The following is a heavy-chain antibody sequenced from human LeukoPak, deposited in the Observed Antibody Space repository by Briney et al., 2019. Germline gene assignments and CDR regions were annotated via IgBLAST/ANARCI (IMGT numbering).Heavy chain of an antibody. J-gene: IGHJ4*02. CDR1: GFSFSNYG. CDR2: ISYDGSNK. CDR3: AKEYPYYCDY. V-gene: IGHV3-30*18. D-gene: IGHD2-2*01. Sequence: GRSLRLSCAASGFSFSNYGMHWVRQAPGKGLEWVAVISYDGSNKYYVDSAKGRFTISRDNSKNTLYLQMNSLRAEDTAVYYCAKEYPYYCDYWGQGTLVTVSS.